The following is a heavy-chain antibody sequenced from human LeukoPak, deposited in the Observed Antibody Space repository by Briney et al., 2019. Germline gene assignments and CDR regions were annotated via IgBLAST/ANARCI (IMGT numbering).Heavy chain of an antibody. CDR2: IYYSGST. Sequence: PSETLSLTCTVSGGSISSSSYYWGWIRQPPGKGLEWIGSIYYSGSTYYNPSLKSRVTISVDTSKNQFSLKLSSVTAADTAVYYCARITGCVDYWGQGTLVTVSS. D-gene: IGHD1-20*01. CDR3: ARITGCVDY. CDR1: GGSISSSSYY. J-gene: IGHJ4*02. V-gene: IGHV4-39*07.